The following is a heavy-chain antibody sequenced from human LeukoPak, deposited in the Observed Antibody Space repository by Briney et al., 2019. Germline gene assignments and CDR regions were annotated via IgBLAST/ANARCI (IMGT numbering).Heavy chain of an antibody. CDR1: GGSFSGYY. D-gene: IGHD3-22*01. CDR3: ARDLGYDSSFDY. V-gene: IGHV4-34*01. CDR2: IYYSGST. Sequence: SETLSLTCAVYGGSFSGYYWSWIRQPPGKGLEWVGSIYYSGSTYYNPSLKSRVTISVDTSKNQFSLKLSSVTAADTAVYYCARDLGYDSSFDYWGQGTLVTVSS. J-gene: IGHJ4*02.